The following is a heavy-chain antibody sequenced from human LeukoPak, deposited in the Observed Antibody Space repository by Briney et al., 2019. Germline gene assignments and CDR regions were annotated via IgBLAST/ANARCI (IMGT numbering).Heavy chain of an antibody. Sequence: GGSLRLSCAASGFTFSSYAMSWVRQAPGKGLEWVSAISGSGGSTYYADSVKGRFTMSRDNSKNTLDPQMNGLRAEDTAVYYCAKSWRYYDTSNYYAFDIWGQGTMVTVSS. V-gene: IGHV3-23*01. CDR1: GFTFSSYA. CDR3: AKSWRYYDTSNYYAFDI. CDR2: ISGSGGST. D-gene: IGHD3-22*01. J-gene: IGHJ3*02.